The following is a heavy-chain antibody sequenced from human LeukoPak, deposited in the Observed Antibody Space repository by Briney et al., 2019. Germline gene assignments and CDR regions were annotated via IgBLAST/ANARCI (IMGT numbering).Heavy chain of an antibody. D-gene: IGHD6-19*01. J-gene: IGHJ4*02. CDR3: AREGGITVAGKFDS. CDR2: IQYDESDK. CDR1: GLTFSTSG. Sequence: GGSLRLSCAASGLTFSTSGMHWVRQAPGKGLERVAFIQYDESDKYYADSVRGRFTISRDNSKNTLYLQMNSLRAEDTAVYYCAREGGITVAGKFDSWGQGTLVTVSS. V-gene: IGHV3-30*02.